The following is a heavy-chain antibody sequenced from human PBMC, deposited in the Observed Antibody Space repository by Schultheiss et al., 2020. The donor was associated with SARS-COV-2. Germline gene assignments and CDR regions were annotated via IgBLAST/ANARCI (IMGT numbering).Heavy chain of an antibody. J-gene: IGHJ6*02. Sequence: GESLKISCAASGFTFSSYAMHWVRQAPGKGLEWVAVIWYDGSNKYYADSVKGRFTISRDNSKNTLYLQMNSLRAEDTAVYYCARETTVVPGFMDVWGQGTTVTVSS. CDR1: GFTFSSYA. CDR3: ARETTVVPGFMDV. D-gene: IGHD4-11*01. CDR2: IWYDGSNK. V-gene: IGHV3-30*04.